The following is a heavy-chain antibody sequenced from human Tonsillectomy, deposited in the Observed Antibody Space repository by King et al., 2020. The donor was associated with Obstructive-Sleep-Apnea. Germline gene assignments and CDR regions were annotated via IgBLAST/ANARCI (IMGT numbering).Heavy chain of an antibody. V-gene: IGHV4-31*03. CDR3: ARDYYGSGSYYNRRQTYGMDV. D-gene: IGHD3-10*01. J-gene: IGHJ6*02. CDR1: GGSISSGGYY. CDR2: IYYSGST. Sequence: VQLQESGPGLVKPSQTLSLTCTVSGGSISSGGYYWSWIRQHPGKGLEWIGYIYYSGSTYYNPSLKSRVTISVETSKNQFSLKLSSVTAADTAVHYCARDYYGSGSYYNRRQTYGMDVWGQGTTVTVSS.